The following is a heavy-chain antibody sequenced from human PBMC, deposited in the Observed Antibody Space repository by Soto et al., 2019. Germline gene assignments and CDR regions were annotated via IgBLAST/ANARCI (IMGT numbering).Heavy chain of an antibody. Sequence: SETLSLTCAVSGDTISSSSYYWAWIRQPPGKGLEWIGSIHYRANSYYSPSLKSRITISVDTSKNQISLRLSSVTAADTAVYYCARPLQLAVSGFDPWGQGTLVTVSS. CDR3: ARPLQLAVSGFDP. D-gene: IGHD3-3*02. CDR2: IHYRANS. CDR1: GDTISSSSYY. V-gene: IGHV4-39*01. J-gene: IGHJ5*02.